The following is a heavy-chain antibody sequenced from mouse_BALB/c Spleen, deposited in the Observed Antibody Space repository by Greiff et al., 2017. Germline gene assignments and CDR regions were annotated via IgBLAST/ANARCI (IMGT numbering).Heavy chain of an antibody. CDR3: ANYGNAY. D-gene: IGHD2-1*01. CDR1: GYTFTSYW. V-gene: IGHV1-7*01. CDR2: INPSTGYT. Sequence: QVQLQQSGAELAKPGASVKMSCKASGYTFTSYWMHWVKQRPGQGLEWIGYINPSTGYTEYNQKFKDKATLTADKSSSTAYMQLSSLTSEDSAVYYCANYGNAYWGQGTTLTVSS. J-gene: IGHJ2*01.